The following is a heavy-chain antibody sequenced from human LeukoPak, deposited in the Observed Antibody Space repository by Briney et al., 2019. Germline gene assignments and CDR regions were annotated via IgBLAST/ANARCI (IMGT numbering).Heavy chain of an antibody. D-gene: IGHD4-11*01. CDR1: TCTLSRYA. V-gene: IGHV3-23*01. Sequence: AQSLTLASPPSTCTLSRYAMSWVRPPAGKGLEWVSAITNSGNSTYYADCVRCRLTISRDNSKNTPYLQMTSLRAEDTAVYYCAKDPATATSVPRVLRYWGRGKLVSVSS. CDR3: AKDPATATSVPRVLRY. CDR2: ITNSGNST. J-gene: IGHJ4*02.